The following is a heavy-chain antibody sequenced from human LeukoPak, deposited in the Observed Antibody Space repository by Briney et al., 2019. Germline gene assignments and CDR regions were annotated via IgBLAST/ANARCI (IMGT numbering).Heavy chain of an antibody. CDR1: VYTFPQYV. CDR3: ARAYRGSDPPLDL. V-gene: IGHV1-8*01. D-gene: IGHD1-26*01. J-gene: IGHJ4*02. CDR2: MNPNRGNT. Sequence: ASVTVSFTCSVYTFPQYVIDALRQAPGQGLERMGWMNPNRGNTGYSQKFQGRVTMTRNTTISTAYMQLSSLRSEDTAVYYCARAYRGSDPPLDLWGQGNLVSVSS.